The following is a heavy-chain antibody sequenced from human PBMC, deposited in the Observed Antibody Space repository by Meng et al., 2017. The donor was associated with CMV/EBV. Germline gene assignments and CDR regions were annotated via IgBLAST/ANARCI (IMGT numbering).Heavy chain of an antibody. D-gene: IGHD6-13*01. CDR1: GFTFSSYS. Sequence: LSLTCAASGFTFSSYSMNWVRQAPGKGLEWVSSISSSSSYIYYADSVKGRFTISRDNAKNSLYLQMNSLRAEDTAVYYCAYKTYRVDSSSWGPFDYWGQGTLVTVSS. CDR2: ISSSSSYI. CDR3: AYKTYRVDSSSWGPFDY. V-gene: IGHV3-21*01. J-gene: IGHJ4*02.